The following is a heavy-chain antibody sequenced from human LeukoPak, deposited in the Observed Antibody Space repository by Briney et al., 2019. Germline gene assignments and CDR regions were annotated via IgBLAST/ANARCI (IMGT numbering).Heavy chain of an antibody. CDR3: ARAGAYRFDY. D-gene: IGHD3-16*01. CDR1: GFTFTDYW. Sequence: AGTLSLSCAASGFTFTDYWMHWVRQAPGKGLVWVSIINTDTRGTYYADSVKGRFTISRDNAKNTLSLQMNSLRAEDTAVYYCARAGAYRFDYWGQGTLVTVSS. V-gene: IGHV3-74*01. CDR2: INTDTRGT. J-gene: IGHJ4*02.